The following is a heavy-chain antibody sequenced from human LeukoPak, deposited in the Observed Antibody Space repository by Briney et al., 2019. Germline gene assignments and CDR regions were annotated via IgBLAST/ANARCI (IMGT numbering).Heavy chain of an antibody. V-gene: IGHV1-18*01. Sequence: ASVKVSCKASGYTFTSYGISWVRQAPGQGLEWMGWISAYNGNTNYAQKLQGRVIMTTDTSTSTAYMELRSLRSDDTAVYYCARAIAVAGPNMNWGQGTLVTVSS. J-gene: IGHJ4*02. D-gene: IGHD6-19*01. CDR3: ARAIAVAGPNMN. CDR1: GYTFTSYG. CDR2: ISAYNGNT.